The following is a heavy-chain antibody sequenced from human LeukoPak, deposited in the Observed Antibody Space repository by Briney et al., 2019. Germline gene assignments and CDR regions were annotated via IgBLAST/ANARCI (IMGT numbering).Heavy chain of an antibody. Sequence: GGSLRLSCTAFGFIFGDHAMSWVRRAPGKGLEWVGFIRSKAYRGTTEYAPSVRGRFTISRDDSIGIAYLQMNSLKTEDTAVYYCTRGPIDPWLHNGMDVWGQGTTVIVSS. D-gene: IGHD5-24*01. J-gene: IGHJ6*02. V-gene: IGHV3-49*04. CDR3: TRGPIDPWLHNGMDV. CDR1: GFIFGDHA. CDR2: IRSKAYRGTT.